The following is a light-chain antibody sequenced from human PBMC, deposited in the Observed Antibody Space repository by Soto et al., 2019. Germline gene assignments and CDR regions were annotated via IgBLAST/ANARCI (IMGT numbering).Light chain of an antibody. V-gene: IGLV2-14*01. CDR1: SSDVGGYNY. Sequence: QSVLTQPASVSGSPGQSITISCTGTSSDVGGYNYVSWYQQHPGKAPKLMIYEVSNRPSGVSNRFSGSKSGNPASLTISGLQAEEEADYYCSSYTSSSTNVFGSGTKGIGL. CDR2: EVS. CDR3: SSYTSSSTNV. J-gene: IGLJ1*01.